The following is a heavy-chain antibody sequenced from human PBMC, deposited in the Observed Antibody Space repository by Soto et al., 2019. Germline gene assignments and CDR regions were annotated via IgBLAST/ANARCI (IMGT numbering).Heavy chain of an antibody. V-gene: IGHV4-39*01. Sequence: QLQLQESGPGLVKPSETLSLTCSVSGGSISTGSYFWGWIRQPPGKGLEWVGAVHYTGSANSRSSLQSRVTISVDTSQNQFSLRLRSVTAADTAVYYCARHRWGSGSYSGLLDFWGQGALVTVSS. D-gene: IGHD3-10*01. CDR2: VHYTGSA. CDR1: GGSISTGSYF. J-gene: IGHJ4*02. CDR3: ARHRWGSGSYSGLLDF.